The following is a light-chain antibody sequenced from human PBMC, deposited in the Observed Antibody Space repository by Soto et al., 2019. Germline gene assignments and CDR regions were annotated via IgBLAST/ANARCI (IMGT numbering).Light chain of an antibody. Sequence: VLTQSPGTLSLSPGERATLSCRASQSVTSNYLAWYQQRPGQAPRLLIFGASIRATGLPDRFSGSGSGTDFTLTISRLEPEDFAVYYCQQYGSSPGTFGQGTKVDIK. CDR2: GAS. CDR1: QSVTSNY. J-gene: IGKJ1*01. V-gene: IGKV3-20*01. CDR3: QQYGSSPGT.